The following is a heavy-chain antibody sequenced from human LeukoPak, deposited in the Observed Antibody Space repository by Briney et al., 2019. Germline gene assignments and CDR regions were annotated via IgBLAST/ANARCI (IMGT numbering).Heavy chain of an antibody. CDR3: ATVSRITMVRGVIYSDY. CDR2: IYYSGST. Sequence: PSETLSLACTVSGGSISSGGYYWSWIRQHPGKGLEWIGYIYYSGSTYYNPSLKSRVTISVDTSKNQFSLKLNSVTAADTAVYYCATVSRITMVRGVIYSDYWGQGTLVTVSS. CDR1: GGSISSGGYY. J-gene: IGHJ4*02. D-gene: IGHD3-10*01. V-gene: IGHV4-31*03.